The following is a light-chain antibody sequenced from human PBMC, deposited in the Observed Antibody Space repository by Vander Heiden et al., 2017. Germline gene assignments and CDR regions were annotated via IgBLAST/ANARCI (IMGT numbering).Light chain of an antibody. V-gene: IGKV1-5*03. J-gene: IGKJ2*01. CDR3: QQYNTYPYT. CDR2: KAS. CDR1: QSIGSW. Sequence: DIQMTKSPSTLSASVGDRVTITCRASQSIGSWLAWYQQKPVKAPKLLIYKASSLESGVPSRFSGSGSGTEFTLTISTLQPDDFATYYCQQYNTYPYTFGQGTKLEIK.